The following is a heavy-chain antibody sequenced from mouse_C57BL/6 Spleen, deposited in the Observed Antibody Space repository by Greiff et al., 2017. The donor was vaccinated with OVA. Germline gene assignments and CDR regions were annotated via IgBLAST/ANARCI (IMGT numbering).Heavy chain of an antibody. CDR2: IDPEDGDT. V-gene: IGHV14-1*01. Sequence: VQLQQSGAELVRPGASVKLSCTASGFNIKDYYMPWVKQRPEQGLEWIGRIDPEDGDTEYAPKVQGKATKTADTSSNPASLQLLSLTSEDTAVDYCTLTTVVATYFDYWGQGTTLTVSS. CDR1: GFNIKDYY. J-gene: IGHJ2*01. CDR3: TLTTVVATYFDY. D-gene: IGHD1-1*01.